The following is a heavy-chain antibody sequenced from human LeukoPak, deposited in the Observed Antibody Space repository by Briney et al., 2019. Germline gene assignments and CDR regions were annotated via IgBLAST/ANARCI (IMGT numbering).Heavy chain of an antibody. Sequence: SETLSLTCAVYGGSFSGYYWSWIRQPPGKGLEWIGEINHSGSTNYNPSLKSRVTISVDTSKNQFSLKLSSVTAADTAVYYCARGRPLSQVLRFLEWLPGDWFDPWGQGTLVTVSS. J-gene: IGHJ5*02. V-gene: IGHV4-34*01. CDR1: GGSFSGYY. CDR3: ARGRPLSQVLRFLEWLPGDWFDP. D-gene: IGHD3-3*01. CDR2: INHSGST.